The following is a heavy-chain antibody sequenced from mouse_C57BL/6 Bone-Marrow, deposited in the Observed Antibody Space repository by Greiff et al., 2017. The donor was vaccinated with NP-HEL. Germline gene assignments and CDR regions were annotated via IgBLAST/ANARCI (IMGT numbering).Heavy chain of an antibody. J-gene: IGHJ2*01. Sequence: EVHLVESGEGLVKPGGSLKLSCAASGFTFSSYAMSWVRQTPEKRLEWVAYISSGGDYIYYADTVKGRFTISRDNARNTLYLQMSSLKSEDTAMYYCTRDEGAGLFNYFDYWGQGTTLTVSS. CDR3: TRDEGAGLFNYFDY. CDR1: GFTFSSYA. V-gene: IGHV5-9-1*02. D-gene: IGHD1-1*01. CDR2: ISSGGDYI.